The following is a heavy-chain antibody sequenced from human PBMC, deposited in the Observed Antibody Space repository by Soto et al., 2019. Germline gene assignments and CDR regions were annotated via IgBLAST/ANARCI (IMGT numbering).Heavy chain of an antibody. J-gene: IGHJ6*03. D-gene: IGHD3-10*01. CDR2: ISSSSSYI. Sequence: GGSLRLSCAASGFTFSSYSMNWVRQAPGKGLEWVSSISSSSSYIYYADSVKGRFTISRDNAKNSLYLQMNSLRAEDTAVYYCARDVTDGSGILENYYYYYYMDVWGKGTTVTVSS. CDR3: ARDVTDGSGILENYYYYYYMDV. V-gene: IGHV3-21*01. CDR1: GFTFSSYS.